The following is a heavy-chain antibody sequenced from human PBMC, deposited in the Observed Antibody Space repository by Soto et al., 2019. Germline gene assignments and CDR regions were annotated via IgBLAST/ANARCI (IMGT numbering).Heavy chain of an antibody. J-gene: IGHJ3*02. CDR2: IFSDGSNE. CDR1: GFTFSRFG. Sequence: QEQLVESGGGVVQPGTSLRLSCAASGFTFSRFGMHWVRQAPGKGLEWVALIFSDGSNEYYADSVKGRFTISRDNSKNTLFLQLSSRRAEDTAIYYCARDDDYPGNAFDIWGQGTMVSVSS. V-gene: IGHV3-33*01. CDR3: ARDDDYPGNAFDI. D-gene: IGHD3-16*01.